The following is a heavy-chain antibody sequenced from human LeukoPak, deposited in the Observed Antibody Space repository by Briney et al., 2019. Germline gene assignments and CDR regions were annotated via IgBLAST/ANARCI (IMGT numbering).Heavy chain of an antibody. CDR2: IKSKTDGGTT. CDR1: GFTFSSAW. V-gene: IGHV3-15*01. D-gene: IGHD3-10*01. Sequence: GGSLRLSCAASGFTFSSAWMSWVRRAPGKGLEWVGRIKSKTDGGTTDYAAPVKGRFTISRDDSKNTLYLQMNSLKTEDTAVYYCTTSWMVRGVIVHFDYWGQGTLVTVSS. J-gene: IGHJ4*02. CDR3: TTSWMVRGVIVHFDY.